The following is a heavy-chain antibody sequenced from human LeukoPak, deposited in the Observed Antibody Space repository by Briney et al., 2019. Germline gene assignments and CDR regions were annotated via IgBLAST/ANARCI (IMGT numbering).Heavy chain of an antibody. D-gene: IGHD5-12*01. Sequence: GASVKVSCKASGYTFTSYGISWVRQAPGQGLEWMGWISAYNGNTNYAQKLQGRVTMTTDTSTSTAYMELRSLRSDDTAVYYCARDKWRPGDYYMDVWGKGTTVTVSS. CDR1: GYTFTSYG. CDR2: ISAYNGNT. CDR3: ARDKWRPGDYYMDV. V-gene: IGHV1-18*01. J-gene: IGHJ6*03.